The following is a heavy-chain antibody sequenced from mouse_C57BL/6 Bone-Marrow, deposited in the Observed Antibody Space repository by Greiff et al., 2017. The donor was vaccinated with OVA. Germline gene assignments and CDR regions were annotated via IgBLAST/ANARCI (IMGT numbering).Heavy chain of an antibody. CDR2: IWSGGST. J-gene: IGHJ3*01. CDR3: ARNRLGRAWFAY. CDR1: GFSFTSYG. V-gene: IGHV2-2*01. D-gene: IGHD4-1*01. Sequence: QVQLKESGPGLVQPSQSLSITCTVSGFSFTSYGVHWVRQSPGKGLEWLGVIWSGGSTDYNAAFISRLSISKDNSKSQVFFKMTSLQADDTAIYCCARNRLGRAWFAYWGQGTLVTVSA.